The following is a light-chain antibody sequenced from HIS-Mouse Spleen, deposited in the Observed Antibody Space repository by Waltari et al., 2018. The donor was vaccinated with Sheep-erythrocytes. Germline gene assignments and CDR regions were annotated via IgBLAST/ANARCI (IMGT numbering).Light chain of an antibody. CDR2: QDS. J-gene: IGLJ2*01. CDR1: KLGDKY. V-gene: IGLV3-1*01. Sequence: SYELTQPPSVSVSPGQTASITCSGDKLGDKYACWYHQKPGQSPVLVIYQDSKRPSGIPERCSSSNSGNTATLTISGTQAMDEADYYCQAWDSSTVVFGGGTKLTVL. CDR3: QAWDSSTVV.